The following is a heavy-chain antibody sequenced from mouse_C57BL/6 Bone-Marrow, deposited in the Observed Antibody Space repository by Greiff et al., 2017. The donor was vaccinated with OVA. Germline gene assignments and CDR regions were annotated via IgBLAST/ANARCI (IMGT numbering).Heavy chain of an antibody. V-gene: IGHV1-75*01. D-gene: IGHD1-1*01. CDR1: GYTFTDYY. Sequence: QVQLQQSGPELVKPGASVKISCKASGYTFTDYYINWVKQRPGQGLEWIGWIFPGSGSTYYNEKFKGKATLTVDKSSSTAYMLLRSLTSEDSAVYFCARYYGNRTRCFDVWGTGTTVTVSS. CDR3: ARYYGNRTRCFDV. CDR2: IFPGSGST. J-gene: IGHJ1*03.